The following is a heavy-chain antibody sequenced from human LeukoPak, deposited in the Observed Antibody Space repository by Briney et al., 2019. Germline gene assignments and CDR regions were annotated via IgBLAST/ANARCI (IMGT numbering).Heavy chain of an antibody. J-gene: IGHJ1*01. V-gene: IGHV3-23*01. D-gene: IGHD3-22*01. CDR2: ISGSGGST. CDR1: GFTFSGYA. Sequence: GGSLRLSCAASGFTFSGYAMSWVRQAPGKGLEWVSAISGSGGSTYYADSVKGRFTISRDNSKNTLYLQMNSLRAEDTAVYYCAKVPPPYYYDSSGYPEYFQHWGQGTLVTVSS. CDR3: AKVPPPYYYDSSGYPEYFQH.